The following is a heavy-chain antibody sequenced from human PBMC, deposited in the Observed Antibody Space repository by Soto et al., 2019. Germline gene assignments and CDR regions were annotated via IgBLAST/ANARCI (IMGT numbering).Heavy chain of an antibody. CDR3: AKGVLSFHYGMEV. CDR1: GFTFNTYP. J-gene: IGHJ6*02. D-gene: IGHD3-10*01. CDR2: ISSTAGRTS. Sequence: HPGGSLRLSCATSGFTFNTYPMTWVRQAPGKGLEWVSSISSTAGRTSSYADSVKGRFAISRDFSDNTVYLQMNNLRVDGTAVYFCAKGVLSFHYGMEVWGQGTTVTVSS. V-gene: IGHV3-23*01.